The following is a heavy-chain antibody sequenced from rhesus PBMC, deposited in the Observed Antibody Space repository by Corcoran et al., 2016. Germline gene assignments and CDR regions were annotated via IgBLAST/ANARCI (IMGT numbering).Heavy chain of an antibody. CDR2: INGNSGST. J-gene: IGHJ4*01. CDR3: ASAQVAVDY. D-gene: IGHD4-29*01. CDR1: GASTSSYW. Sequence: QVQLQESGPGLVKPSETLSLTCAVSGASTSSYWWSWIRQPPGKGLEWIGEINGNSGSTYYNPSLKSRVTISKDASKNQFSLKLSSLTAADTAVYYCASAQVAVDYWGQGVLVTVSS. V-gene: IGHV4-80*01.